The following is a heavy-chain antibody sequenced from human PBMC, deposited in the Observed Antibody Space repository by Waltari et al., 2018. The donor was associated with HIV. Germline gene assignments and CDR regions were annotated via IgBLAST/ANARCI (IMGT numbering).Heavy chain of an antibody. V-gene: IGHV1-2*02. D-gene: IGHD6-13*01. CDR2: INPNSGGT. CDR3: ARHSRPIAAAGRGWFDP. J-gene: IGHJ5*02. CDR1: GYPFTGYY. Sequence: QVQLVQSGAEVKKPAASVKVSCKASGYPFTGYYMHWVRQAPGQGLEWMGWINPNSGGTNYAQKFQGRVTMTRDTSISTAYMELSRLRSDDTAVYYCARHSRPIAAAGRGWFDPWGQGTLVTVSS.